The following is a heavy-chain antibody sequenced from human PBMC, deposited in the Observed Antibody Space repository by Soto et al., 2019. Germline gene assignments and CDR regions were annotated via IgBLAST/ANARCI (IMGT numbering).Heavy chain of an antibody. CDR2: IIPIFGTA. V-gene: IGHV1-69*01. J-gene: IGHJ6*02. CDR3: ARAWEARDSLYSSGWYRNYYYYYGMDV. Sequence: QVQLVQSGAEVKKPGSSVKVSCKASGGTFSSYAISWVRQAPGQGLEWMGGIIPIFGTANYAQKFQGRVTITADESTSTAYMGLSSLRSEDTAVYYCARAWEARDSLYSSGWYRNYYYYYGMDVWGQGTTVTVSS. CDR1: GGTFSSYA. D-gene: IGHD6-19*01.